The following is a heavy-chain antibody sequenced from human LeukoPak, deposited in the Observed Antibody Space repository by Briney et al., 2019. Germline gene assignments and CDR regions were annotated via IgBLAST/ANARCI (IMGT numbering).Heavy chain of an antibody. CDR3: ARDTAPGRLTRFDY. D-gene: IGHD3-10*01. Sequence: SVKVSCKASGGTFSNYALSWVRQAPGQGLEWMGGIIPLFGTTNYAQKFQGRITITADGSTGTAYMELSSLRSEDTAVYYCARDTAPGRLTRFDYWGQGTLVTVSS. CDR1: GGTFSNYA. J-gene: IGHJ4*02. CDR2: IIPLFGTT. V-gene: IGHV1-69*13.